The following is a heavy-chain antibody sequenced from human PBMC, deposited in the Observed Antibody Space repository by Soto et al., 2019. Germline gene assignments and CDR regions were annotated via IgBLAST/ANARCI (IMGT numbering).Heavy chain of an antibody. Sequence: PGGSLRLSCAASGFTFSTYGMHWVRQAPGKGLEWVAVISYDGVNKYYADSVKGRFTISRDNSKNTLYLQMNSLRAEDTAVYYCAKSVYNWNDRFFDYWGQGTLVTVSS. CDR1: GFTFSTYG. D-gene: IGHD1-1*01. J-gene: IGHJ4*02. CDR3: AKSVYNWNDRFFDY. V-gene: IGHV3-30*18. CDR2: ISYDGVNK.